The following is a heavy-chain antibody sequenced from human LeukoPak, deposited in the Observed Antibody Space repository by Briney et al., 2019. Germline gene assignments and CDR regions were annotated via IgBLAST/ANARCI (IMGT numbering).Heavy chain of an antibody. J-gene: IGHJ3*02. CDR1: GGSISNYY. CDR3: ARQVDVGCSSTSCYGHGAFDI. V-gene: IGHV4-59*08. CDR2: IYYSGNT. Sequence: PSETLSLTCTVSGGSISNYYWSWIRQPPGKGLEWIGFIYYSGNTNYNPSLKSRVTILVDMSKNQFSLKLTSVTAADTAVYYCARQVDVGCSSTSCYGHGAFDIWGQGTVVTVSS. D-gene: IGHD2-2*01.